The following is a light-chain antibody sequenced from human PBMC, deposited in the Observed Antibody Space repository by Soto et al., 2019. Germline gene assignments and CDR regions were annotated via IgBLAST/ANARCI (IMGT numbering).Light chain of an antibody. CDR3: QQRYSAQYT. CDR2: ATS. Sequence: DIQMTQSPSSLSASVGDRVSLTCRAGQNVGPFVNWYQQKPGKAPRLLIYATSNSQSGVTSRISGSGSGTEVTRTISSLQPEDVATYFCQQRYSAQYTFGQGTELEIK. V-gene: IGKV1-39*01. J-gene: IGKJ2*01. CDR1: QNVGPF.